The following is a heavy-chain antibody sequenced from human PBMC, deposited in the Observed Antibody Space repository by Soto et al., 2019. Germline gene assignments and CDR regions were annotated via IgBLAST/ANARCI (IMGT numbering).Heavy chain of an antibody. J-gene: IGHJ6*02. V-gene: IGHV4-39*01. CDR1: GGSISSSSYY. Sequence: QLQLQESGPGLVKPSETLSLTCTVSGGSISSSSYYWGWIRQPPGKGLEWIGSIYYSGSTYYNPSLNRRVTISVDTTNNQPSLPLSSVTAADTAVYYCASQLRHHYYGLDVWGQGTTVTVSS. CDR2: IYYSGST. CDR3: ASQLRHHYYGLDV. D-gene: IGHD5-12*01.